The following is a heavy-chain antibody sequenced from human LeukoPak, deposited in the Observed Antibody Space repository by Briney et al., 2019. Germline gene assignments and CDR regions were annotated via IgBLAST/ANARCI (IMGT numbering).Heavy chain of an antibody. V-gene: IGHV3-23*01. CDR3: ANTDTAMVLDSWDY. CDR2: ISGSGGST. Sequence: GGSLRLSCAASGFTFSSYAMSWVRQAPGKGLEWVSAISGSGGSTYYADSVKGRFTISRDNSKNTLYLQMNSLRAEDTAVYYCANTDTAMVLDSWDYWGQGTLVTVSS. D-gene: IGHD5-18*01. CDR1: GFTFSSYA. J-gene: IGHJ4*02.